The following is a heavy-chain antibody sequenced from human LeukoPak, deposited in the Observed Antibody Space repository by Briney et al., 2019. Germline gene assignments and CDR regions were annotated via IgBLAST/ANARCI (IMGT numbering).Heavy chain of an antibody. CDR1: GFTFSNYE. J-gene: IGHJ6*03. CDR2: ISNIGDII. Sequence: PGGSLRLSCAASGFTFSNYEMNWVRQTPGKGLEWISHISNIGDIIHYADSVEGRFTISRDSAKNSLYLQMNSLRAEDTAVYYCAKDATAVVGTVYMDVWGKGTTVTISS. CDR3: AKDATAVVGTVYMDV. D-gene: IGHD6-13*01. V-gene: IGHV3-48*03.